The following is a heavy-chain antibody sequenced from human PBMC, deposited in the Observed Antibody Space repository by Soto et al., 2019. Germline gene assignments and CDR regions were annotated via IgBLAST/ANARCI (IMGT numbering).Heavy chain of an antibody. J-gene: IGHJ3*01. CDR1: GFSFSTYW. V-gene: IGHV3-7*03. D-gene: IGHD4-17*01. Sequence: EVQLVESGGGLVQPGGSLRLSCAASGFSFSTYWMHWVRQAPGKGLEWVANIHQDGSEIYYVDSVKGRFTISRDNVKKSLYLQINSLRVEDTAVYFCARGGDYGGRHDAFGLWGQGTMVSVSS. CDR3: ARGGDYGGRHDAFGL. CDR2: IHQDGSEI.